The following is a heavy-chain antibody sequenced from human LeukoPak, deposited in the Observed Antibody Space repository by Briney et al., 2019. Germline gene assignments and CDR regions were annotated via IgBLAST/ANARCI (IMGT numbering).Heavy chain of an antibody. CDR3: ARSATPTGMFYFDY. J-gene: IGHJ4*02. CDR1: GFTFSSYG. V-gene: IGHV3-33*01. CDR2: IWYDGSNK. Sequence: GRSLRLSCAASGFTFSSYGMHWVRQAPGKGLEWVAVIWYDGSNKYYADSVKGRFTISRDNSKNTLYLQMNSLRAEDTAVYYCARSATPTGMFYFDYWGQGTLVTVSS. D-gene: IGHD5-12*01.